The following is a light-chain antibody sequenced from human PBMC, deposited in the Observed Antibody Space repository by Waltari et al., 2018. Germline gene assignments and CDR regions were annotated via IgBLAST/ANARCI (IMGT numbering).Light chain of an antibody. CDR3: QQSYSTLFT. CDR2: TAS. CDR1: QSITTY. J-gene: IGKJ3*01. Sequence: DIQITQSPSSLSASVRDRVTINCRASQSITTYLSWYQQKPGKAPKLLIYTASTLQSGVPSRFSRSGSVTDFTLTTSTLQPEDFGTYYCQQSYSTLFTFGPGTKMEI. V-gene: IGKV1-39*01.